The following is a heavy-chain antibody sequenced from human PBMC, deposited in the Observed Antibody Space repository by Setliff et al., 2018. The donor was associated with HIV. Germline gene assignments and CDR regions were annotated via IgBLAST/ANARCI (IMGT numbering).Heavy chain of an antibody. D-gene: IGHD1-7*01. CDR3: ARDRGTY. CDR1: EFTLSSYW. J-gene: IGHJ4*02. CDR2: IKQNGDEK. V-gene: IGHV3-7*03. Sequence: GGSLRLSCAASEFTLSSYWMSWVRQAPGKGLEWVANIKQNGDEKYYVDSVKGRFTVSRDNAQNSLYLQMNSLRTEDTAVYYCARDRGTYWGQGTLVTVSS.